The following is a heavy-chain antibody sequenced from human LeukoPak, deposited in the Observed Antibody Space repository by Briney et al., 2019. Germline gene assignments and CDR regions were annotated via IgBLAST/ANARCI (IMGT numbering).Heavy chain of an antibody. CDR1: GYTFTGYY. CDR2: INPNRCGT. Sequence: VSVKVSCKASGYTFTGYYMHWVRQAPGQGLEWMGWINPNRCGTHYAQKLQGRVNMPRDTSISTAYMELSRLRSDDTAVYYCARAGIFGVVNYYYYYMDVWGKGTTVTVSS. D-gene: IGHD3-3*01. CDR3: ARAGIFGVVNYYYYYMDV. V-gene: IGHV1-2*02. J-gene: IGHJ6*03.